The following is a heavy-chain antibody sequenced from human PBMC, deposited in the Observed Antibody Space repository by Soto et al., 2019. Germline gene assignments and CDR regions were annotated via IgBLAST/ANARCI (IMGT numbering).Heavy chain of an antibody. V-gene: IGHV3-74*03. CDR2: INSDGSAT. CDR3: ARPAQSTIGPWFDP. Sequence: EVQLVESGGGLVQPGGSLRLSCVASGFTFSNYYMHWVRQAPGKGLVWVSRINSDGSATTYADFVRGRFTVSRDNAKNTLYLQMNSLRVEDTAVYFCARPAQSTIGPWFDPWGQGTLVTVSS. J-gene: IGHJ5*02. CDR1: GFTFSNYY.